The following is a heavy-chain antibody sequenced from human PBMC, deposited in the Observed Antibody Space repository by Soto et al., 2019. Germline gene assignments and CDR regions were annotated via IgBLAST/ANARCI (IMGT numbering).Heavy chain of an antibody. V-gene: IGHV3-33*01. J-gene: IGHJ6*02. Sequence: QVQLVESGGGVVQPGRSLRLSCAASGFTFSSHGMHWVRQAPGKGLEWVAVIWYDGSNKYYGDSVKGRFTISRDNSKITLYLQMDSLRADDTAVYYCARWGNDKKMDVWGQGTTVTVPS. CDR3: ARWGNDKKMDV. D-gene: IGHD3-16*01. CDR2: IWYDGSNK. CDR1: GFTFSSHG.